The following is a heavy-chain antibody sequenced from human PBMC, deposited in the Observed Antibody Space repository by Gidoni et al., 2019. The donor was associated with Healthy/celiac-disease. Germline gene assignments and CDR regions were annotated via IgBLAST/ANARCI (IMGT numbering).Heavy chain of an antibody. CDR1: GGSISSSSYY. CDR2: IYYSGST. D-gene: IGHD1-26*01. J-gene: IGHJ1*01. CDR3: ATQLLVGATPEYFQH. V-gene: IGHV4-39*01. Sequence: QLQLPESGPGLVKPSEPLSLTCTVSGGSISSSSYYWGWIRQPPGKGLEWIGSIYYSGSTYYNPSLKSRVTISVDTSKNQFSLKLSSVTAADTAVYYCATQLLVGATPEYFQHWGQGTLVTVSS.